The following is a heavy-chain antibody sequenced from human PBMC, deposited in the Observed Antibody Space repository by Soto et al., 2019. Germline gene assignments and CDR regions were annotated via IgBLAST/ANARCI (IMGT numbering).Heavy chain of an antibody. CDR1: GFIFSSYW. CDR2: INGDGRNT. J-gene: IGHJ5*02. CDR3: ARDFMARERASNWFDP. D-gene: IGHD3-10*01. Sequence: GGSLSLSCAASGFIFSSYWMHWVRQAPGKGPVWVGRINGDGRNTRYTDSVKGRFTISRDNAKNTLYLQMDSLRAEDTAVYYCARDFMARERASNWFDPWGQGTVVTVSS. V-gene: IGHV3-74*01.